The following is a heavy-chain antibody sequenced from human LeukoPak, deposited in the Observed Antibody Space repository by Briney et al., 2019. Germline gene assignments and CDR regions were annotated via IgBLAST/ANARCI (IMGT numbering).Heavy chain of an antibody. CDR3: AKVFRRASPSPFYDSSGYYGDY. CDR2: ISYDGNNQ. V-gene: IGHV3-30-3*01. Sequence: GGSLRLSCAVSGFAFSSLAMHWVRQAPGKGLEWVAFISYDGNNQYYADSVKGRFTISRDNSKNTLYLQMNSLRAEDTAVYYCAKVFRRASPSPFYDSSGYYGDYWGQGTLVTVSS. D-gene: IGHD3-22*01. J-gene: IGHJ4*02. CDR1: GFAFSSLA.